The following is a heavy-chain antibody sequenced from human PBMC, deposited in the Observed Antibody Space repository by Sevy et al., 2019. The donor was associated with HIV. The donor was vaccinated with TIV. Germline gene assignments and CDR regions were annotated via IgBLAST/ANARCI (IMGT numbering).Heavy chain of an antibody. V-gene: IGHV1-18*01. CDR2: ISAYNGNT. Sequence: ASVKVSCKASGYTFTSYGISWVRQAPGQGLEWMGWISAYNGNTNYAQKLQGRVTMTTDTSTITAYMELRSLRSDDTAVYYCARFAVAGTGYYGMDVWGQGTTVTVSS. D-gene: IGHD6-19*01. CDR1: GYTFTSYG. J-gene: IGHJ6*02. CDR3: ARFAVAGTGYYGMDV.